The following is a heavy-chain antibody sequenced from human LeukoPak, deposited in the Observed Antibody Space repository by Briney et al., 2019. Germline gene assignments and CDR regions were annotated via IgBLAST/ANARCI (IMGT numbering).Heavy chain of an antibody. V-gene: IGHV4-39*07. Sequence: SETLSLTCTVSGGSISSSSYYWGWIRQPPGKGLEWIGSIYYSGSTYYNPSLKSRVTISVDTSRNQFSLKLSSVTAADTAVYYCARGRWIQLSKLGHFDYWGQGTLVTVSS. J-gene: IGHJ4*02. CDR2: IYYSGST. CDR1: GGSISSSSYY. CDR3: ARGRWIQLSKLGHFDY. D-gene: IGHD5-18*01.